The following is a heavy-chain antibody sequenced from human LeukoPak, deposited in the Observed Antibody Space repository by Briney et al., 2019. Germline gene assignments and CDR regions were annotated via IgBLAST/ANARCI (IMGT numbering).Heavy chain of an antibody. Sequence: ASVKVSCKASGYTFTGDYMHWVRQPPGQGLEWMGIINPSGGSTSYAQKFQGRVTMTRDMSTSTVYMELSSLRSEDTAVYYCARGADGDYYYYYMDVWGKGTTVTVSS. J-gene: IGHJ6*03. D-gene: IGHD4-17*01. CDR3: ARGADGDYYYYYMDV. V-gene: IGHV1-46*01. CDR1: GYTFTGDY. CDR2: INPSGGST.